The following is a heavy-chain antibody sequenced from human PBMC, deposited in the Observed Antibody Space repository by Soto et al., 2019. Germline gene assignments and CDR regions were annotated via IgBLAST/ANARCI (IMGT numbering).Heavy chain of an antibody. CDR1: GYTFTGYY. CDR2: INPNSGGT. V-gene: IGHV1-2*02. Sequence: ASVKVSCKDSGYTFTGYYMHWERQPPAQWLEWMGWINPNSGGTKYARKFQGRVTMTRATSLSPAYVELCGMRSHDTTVYSCATVLLWSGELYCMDVCGQGTNLTVSS. CDR3: ATVLLWSGELYCMDV. D-gene: IGHD3-10*01. J-gene: IGHJ6*01.